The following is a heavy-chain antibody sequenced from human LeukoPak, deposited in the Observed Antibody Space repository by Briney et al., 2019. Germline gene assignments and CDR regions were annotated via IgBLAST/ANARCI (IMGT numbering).Heavy chain of an antibody. CDR3: ARDGPGFHNYYYDTDGDV. J-gene: IGHJ4*02. Sequence: SVKLSCKASGHIFTSNYSHCERHPHGHGREWVGMINPSSGSTIYAQTFQGRVTITRDMSTSTLYMEVSSLRSDDTAVYFCARDGPGFHNYYYDTDGDVWGQGTLVSV. CDR2: INPSSGST. V-gene: IGHV1-46*01. D-gene: IGHD3-22*01. CDR1: GHIFTSNY.